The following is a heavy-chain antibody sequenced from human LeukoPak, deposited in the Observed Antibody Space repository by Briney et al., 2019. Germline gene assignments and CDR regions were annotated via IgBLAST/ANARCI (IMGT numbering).Heavy chain of an antibody. CDR1: GGSISSSSYY. CDR3: ARPFLDDYGDYGHPFDAFDI. CDR2: IYYSGST. J-gene: IGHJ3*02. V-gene: IGHV4-39*01. D-gene: IGHD4-17*01. Sequence: PSETLSLTCTVSGGSISSSSYYWGWIRQPPGKGLEWIGSIYYSGSTYYNPSLKSRVTISVDTSKNQFSLKLSSVTAADTAVYYCARPFLDDYGDYGHPFDAFDIWGQGTMVTVSS.